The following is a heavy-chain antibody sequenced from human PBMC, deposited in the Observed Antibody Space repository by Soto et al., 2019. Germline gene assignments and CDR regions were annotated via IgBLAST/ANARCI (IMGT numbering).Heavy chain of an antibody. CDR2: IYPGDFDR. CDR1: GYKFIDYW. D-gene: IGHD3-22*01. J-gene: IGHJ4*02. Sequence: PGESLKISCKGSGYKFIDYWIGWVRQMPGKGLEWMGGIYPGDFDRKYSPSFQGQVTISADKSITTAYLQWSSLKASDTAIYYCARSYGGEYYDSRSYCYAYWGQGTQVTVSS. V-gene: IGHV5-51*01. CDR3: ARSYGGEYYDSRSYCYAY.